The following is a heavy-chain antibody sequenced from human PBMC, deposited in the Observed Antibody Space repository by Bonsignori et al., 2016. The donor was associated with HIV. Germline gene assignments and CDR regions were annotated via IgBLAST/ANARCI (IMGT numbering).Heavy chain of an antibody. J-gene: IGHJ2*01. CDR3: AKERVSIVVVSKYFDL. CDR1: GFTFDDYA. CDR2: ISWNSGSI. V-gene: IGHV3-9*01. D-gene: IGHD2-15*01. Sequence: SLKISCAASGFTFDDYAMHWVRQAPGKGLEWVSGISWNSGSIGYADSVKGRFTISRDNAKNSLYLQMNSLRAEDTALYYCAKERVSIVVVSKYFDLWGRGTLVTVSS.